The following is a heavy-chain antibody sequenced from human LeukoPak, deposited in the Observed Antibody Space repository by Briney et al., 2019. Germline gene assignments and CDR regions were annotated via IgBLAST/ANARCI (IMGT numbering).Heavy chain of an antibody. CDR1: RFTFSSYW. Sequence: AGGSLRLSCAASRFTFSSYWMSWVRQAPGKGLEWVSAISGSGGSTYYADSVKGRFTISRDNSKNTLYLQMNSLRAEDTAVYYCAKTPARYYFDYWGQGTLVTVSS. V-gene: IGHV3-23*01. CDR2: ISGSGGST. J-gene: IGHJ4*02. CDR3: AKTPARYYFDY. D-gene: IGHD3-10*01.